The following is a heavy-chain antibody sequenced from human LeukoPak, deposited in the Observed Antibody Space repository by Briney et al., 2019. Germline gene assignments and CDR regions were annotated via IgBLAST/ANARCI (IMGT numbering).Heavy chain of an antibody. CDR3: ARDLDGYNPS. D-gene: IGHD5-24*01. CDR2: IYYSGST. Sequence: SETLSLTCTVSGGSISSYYWSWIRQPPGKGLERIGYIYYSGSTNYNPSLKSRVTISVDTSKNQFSLKLSSVTAADTAVYYCARDLDGYNPSWGQGTLVTVSS. J-gene: IGHJ4*02. CDR1: GGSISSYY. V-gene: IGHV4-59*01.